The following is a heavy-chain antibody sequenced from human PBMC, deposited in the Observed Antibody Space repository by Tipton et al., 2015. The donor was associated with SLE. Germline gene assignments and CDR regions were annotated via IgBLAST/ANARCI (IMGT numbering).Heavy chain of an antibody. J-gene: IGHJ4*02. D-gene: IGHD6-19*01. CDR2: IYYSGST. V-gene: IGHV4-59*01. Sequence: LRLSCTVSGGSISSYYWSWIRQPPGKGLEWIGYIYYSGSTNYNPSLKSRVTISVDTPKNQFSLKLSSVTAADTAVYYCASHLGAVLANWGQGTLVTVSS. CDR3: ASHLGAVLAN. CDR1: GGSISSYY.